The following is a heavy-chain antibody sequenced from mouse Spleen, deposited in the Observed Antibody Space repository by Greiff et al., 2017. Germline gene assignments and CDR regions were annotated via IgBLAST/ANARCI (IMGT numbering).Heavy chain of an antibody. J-gene: IGHJ4*01. V-gene: IGHV1-4*01. CDR2: INPSSGYT. CDR3: ARGEGDYAMDY. CDR1: GYTFTSYT. Sequence: VQLQQSGAELARPGASVKMSCKASGYTFTSYTMHWVKQRPGQGLEWIGYINPSSGYTKYNQKFKDKATLTADKSSSTAYMQLSSLTSEDSAVYYCARGEGDYAMDYWGQGTSVTVSS.